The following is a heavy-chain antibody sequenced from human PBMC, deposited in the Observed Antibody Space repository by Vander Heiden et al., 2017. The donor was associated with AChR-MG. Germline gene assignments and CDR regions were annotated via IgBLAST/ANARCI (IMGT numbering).Heavy chain of an antibody. CDR3: ATSVVVVAALWGGFDY. CDR2: ISGSGGST. CDR1: GFTFSSYA. V-gene: IGHV3-23*01. D-gene: IGHD2-15*01. J-gene: IGHJ4*02. Sequence: EVQLLESGGGLVQPGGSLRLSCAASGFTFSSYAMSWVRQAPGKGLEWVSAISGSGGSTYYADSVKGRFTISRDNSKNTLYLQMNSLRAEDTAVYYCATSVVVVAALWGGFDYWGQGTLVTVSS.